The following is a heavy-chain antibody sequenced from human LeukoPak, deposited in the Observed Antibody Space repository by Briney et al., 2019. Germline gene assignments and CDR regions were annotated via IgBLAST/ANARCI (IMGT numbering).Heavy chain of an antibody. V-gene: IGHV1-69*04. Sequence: SVKVSCKASGYTFTSYAISWVRQAPGQGLEWMGRIIPILGIANYAQKFQGRVTITADKSTSTAYMELSSLRSEDTAVYYCASGEGYYYGSGSRYWGQGTLVTVSS. J-gene: IGHJ4*02. CDR2: IIPILGIA. D-gene: IGHD3-10*01. CDR1: GYTFTSYA. CDR3: ASGEGYYYGSGSRY.